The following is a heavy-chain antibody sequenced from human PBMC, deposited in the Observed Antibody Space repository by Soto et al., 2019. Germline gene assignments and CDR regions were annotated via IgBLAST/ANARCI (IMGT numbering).Heavy chain of an antibody. CDR1: GFSFSSYA. J-gene: IGHJ6*02. Sequence: EVQLLESGGGLKQPGGSLRLSCAASGFSFSSYAMSWVRQAPGKGLEWVSGIRDSGGNTYYADSVKGRFTISRDNSKNTLYLQMNSLRAEDTAVYYCAKSGGSSGYDWRGYYYYGMDVWGQGTPVTVSS. V-gene: IGHV3-23*01. CDR2: IRDSGGNT. D-gene: IGHD5-12*01. CDR3: AKSGGSSGYDWRGYYYYGMDV.